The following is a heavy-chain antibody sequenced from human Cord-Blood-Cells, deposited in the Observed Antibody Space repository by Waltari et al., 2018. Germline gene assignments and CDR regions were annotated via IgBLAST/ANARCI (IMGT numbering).Heavy chain of an antibody. V-gene: IGHV4-34*01. CDR3: AHSGGGSYY. D-gene: IGHD1-26*01. J-gene: IGHJ4*02. CDR1: GGSFSGYY. Sequence: QVQLQLWGAGLSLPLEILSLPFAVSGGSFSGYYWSWIRQPPGKGLEWIGEINHSGSTNYNPSLKSRVTISVDTSKNQFSLKLSSVTAADTAVYYCAHSGGGSYYWGQGTLVTVSS. CDR2: INHSGST.